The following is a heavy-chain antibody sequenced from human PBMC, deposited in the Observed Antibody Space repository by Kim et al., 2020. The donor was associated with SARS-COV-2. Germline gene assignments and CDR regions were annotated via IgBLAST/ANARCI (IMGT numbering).Heavy chain of an antibody. CDR2: INHSGST. CDR3: ARALRWSKAEYFQH. V-gene: IGHV4-34*01. CDR1: GGSFSGYY. D-gene: IGHD4-17*01. Sequence: SETLSLTCAVYGGSFSGYYWSWIRQPPGKGLEWIGEINHSGSTNYNPSLKSRVTISVDTSKNQFSLKLSSVTAADTAVYYCARALRWSKAEYFQHWGQGTLVTVSS. J-gene: IGHJ1*01.